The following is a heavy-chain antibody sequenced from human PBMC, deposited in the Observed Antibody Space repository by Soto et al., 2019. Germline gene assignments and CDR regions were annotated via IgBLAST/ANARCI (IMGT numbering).Heavy chain of an antibody. J-gene: IGHJ6*01. CDR3: ARVHCGGDCRPGEWFFFYRMDV. CDR1: GYRFVVYY. CDR2: INPKGGGS. D-gene: IGHD2-21*01. Sequence: GYRFVVYYSAWEQQAPGQGLEWMGIINPKGGGSKHAQKFQGRVTMTMDTSTSTVYMDLRSLTSEDTAVYYCARVHCGGDCRPGEWFFFYRMDV. V-gene: IGHV1-46*01.